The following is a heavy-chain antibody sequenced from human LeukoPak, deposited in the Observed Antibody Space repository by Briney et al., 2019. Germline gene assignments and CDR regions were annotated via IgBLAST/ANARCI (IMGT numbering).Heavy chain of an antibody. J-gene: IGHJ4*02. V-gene: IGHV3-7*03. D-gene: IGHD3-10*01. CDR2: IKQDGSEK. CDR1: GFSFSRFG. Sequence: GGSLRLSCVASGFSFSRFGMNWVRQAPGKGLEWVANIKQDGSEKYYVDSVKGRFTISRDNAKNSLYLQMNSLRAEDTAVYYCARDQYGFNGNDYWGQGTLVTVSS. CDR3: ARDQYGFNGNDY.